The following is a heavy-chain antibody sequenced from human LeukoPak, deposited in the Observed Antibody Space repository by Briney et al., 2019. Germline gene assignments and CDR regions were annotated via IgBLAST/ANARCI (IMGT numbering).Heavy chain of an antibody. CDR1: GGSISSSSYY. J-gene: IGHJ5*02. CDR2: IYYSGNT. CDR3: ARVNYYGSGKLNWFDP. V-gene: IGHV4-39*07. D-gene: IGHD3-10*01. Sequence: SETLSLTCTVSGGSISSSSYYWGWIRQPPGKGLEWIGSIYYSGNTYYNPSLKSRVTISVDTSKNQFSLKLSSVTAADTAVYYCARVNYYGSGKLNWFDPWGRGTLVTVSS.